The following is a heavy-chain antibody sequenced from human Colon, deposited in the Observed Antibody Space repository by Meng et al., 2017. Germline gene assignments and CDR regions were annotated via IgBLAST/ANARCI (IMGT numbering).Heavy chain of an antibody. Sequence: GESLKISCAVSGFTFSDYYMSWIRQAPGKGLEWVSYISSSGSTIYYADPVKGRFTISRNNAKNSLYLQMNSPRAEDTAVYYRASNVDTAMVGRGDRYWFDYWGQGTLVPSPQ. J-gene: IGHJ4*02. D-gene: IGHD5-18*01. V-gene: IGHV3-11*04. CDR2: ISSSGSTI. CDR3: ASNVDTAMVGRGDRYWFDY. CDR1: GFTFSDYY.